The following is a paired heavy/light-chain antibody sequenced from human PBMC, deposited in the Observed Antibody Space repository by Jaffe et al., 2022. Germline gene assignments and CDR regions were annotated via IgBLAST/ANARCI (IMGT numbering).Light chain of an antibody. Sequence: QSALTQPRSVSGSPGQSVTISCTGTSSDIGGYNYVSWYQQHPGKAPKLILYDVTQRPSGVPDRFSGSKSGYTASLTISGLQAEDEADYYCCSYAGSYFHVLFGGGTKLTVL. CDR1: SSDIGGYNY. CDR3: CSYAGSYFHVL. J-gene: IGLJ2*01. V-gene: IGLV2-11*01. CDR2: DVT.
Heavy chain of an antibody. Sequence: HVQLQESGPGLVKPSETLSLTCSVSGFSISSAYYWDWIRQAPGKGLEWIATIAYGGHTYYNPSLRSRVTISADRPNNRFSLRLNSVTAADTAVYYCARVTYFDPNNYHDAFDVWGQGTMVTVSS. J-gene: IGHJ3*01. D-gene: IGHD3-9*01. CDR1: GFSISSAYY. CDR2: IAYGGHT. V-gene: IGHV4-38-2*02. CDR3: ARVTYFDPNNYHDAFDV.